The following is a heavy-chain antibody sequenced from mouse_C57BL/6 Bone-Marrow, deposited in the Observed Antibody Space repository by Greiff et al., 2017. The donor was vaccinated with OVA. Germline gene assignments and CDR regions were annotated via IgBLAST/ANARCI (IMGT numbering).Heavy chain of an antibody. CDR2: TFYSGIT. Sequence: EVQRVESGPSLVRPSQTLSLTCTVTGFSINSDCYWIWIRQFPGNKLEYIGYTFYSGITYYNPSLESRTYITRDTSKNQFSLKLSSVTTEDTATYYCAGGNSGYGYYAMDYWGQGTSVTVSS. CDR3: AGGNSGYGYYAMDY. V-gene: IGHV3-3*01. J-gene: IGHJ4*01. CDR1: GFSINSDCY. D-gene: IGHD3-2*02.